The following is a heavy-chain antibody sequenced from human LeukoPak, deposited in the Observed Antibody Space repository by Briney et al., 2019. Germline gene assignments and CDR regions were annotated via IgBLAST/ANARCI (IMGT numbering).Heavy chain of an antibody. CDR2: IIPIFGTT. D-gene: IGHD3-10*01. CDR3: ARVNSYGSGSYTFDY. CDR1: GGTFSSYG. V-gene: IGHV1-69*13. J-gene: IGHJ4*02. Sequence: ASVKVSCKASGGTFSSYGISWVRQAPGQGLEWMGAIIPIFGTTNSAQKFQGRVTITADESTSTAYMELSSLRSEDTAVYYCARVNSYGSGSYTFDYWGQGTLVTVSS.